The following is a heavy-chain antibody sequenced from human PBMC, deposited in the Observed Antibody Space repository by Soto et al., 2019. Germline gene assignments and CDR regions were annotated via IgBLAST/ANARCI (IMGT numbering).Heavy chain of an antibody. J-gene: IGHJ6*02. V-gene: IGHV4-34*01. CDR3: ARARTIFGVATPLPHYYYGMDV. D-gene: IGHD3-3*01. Sequence: SETLSLTCAVYGGSFSGYYWSWIRQPPGKGLEWIGEINHSGSTNYNPSLKSRVTISVDTSKNQFSLKLSSVTAADTAVYYCARARTIFGVATPLPHYYYGMDVWGQGTTVTVSS. CDR1: GGSFSGYY. CDR2: INHSGST.